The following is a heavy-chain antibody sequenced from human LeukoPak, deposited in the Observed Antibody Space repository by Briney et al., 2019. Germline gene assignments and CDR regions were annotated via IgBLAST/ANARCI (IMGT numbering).Heavy chain of an antibody. CDR3: AKTGGTYGFPEHPAHI. J-gene: IGHJ3*02. CDR1: VFTLRSYG. D-gene: IGHD3-10*01. V-gene: IGHV3-30*02. Sequence: GVSVRLSCAASVFTLRSYGMHWVRQPRAKGREWVTFIRYDGCNKYYTDSARGRLTIYRHTPKNTLSLPTNDQIAEETAVYYCAKTGGTYGFPEHPAHICGQGTMVAVSS. CDR2: IRYDGCNK.